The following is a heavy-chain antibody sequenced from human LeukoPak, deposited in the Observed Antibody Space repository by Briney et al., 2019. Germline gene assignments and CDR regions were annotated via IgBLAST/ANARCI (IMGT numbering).Heavy chain of an antibody. J-gene: IGHJ4*02. CDR2: ITSNGGNT. V-gene: IGHV3-64D*06. Sequence: AGGSLRLSCAASGXTFSNYWLHWVRQAPGKGLEYVSAITSNGGNTYYADSVKGRFTISRDNSKNTLYLQMSSLRAEDSAVYYCVKDPPLRAVNYYFDYWGQGTLVTVSP. CDR1: GXTFSNYW. D-gene: IGHD6-19*01. CDR3: VKDPPLRAVNYYFDY.